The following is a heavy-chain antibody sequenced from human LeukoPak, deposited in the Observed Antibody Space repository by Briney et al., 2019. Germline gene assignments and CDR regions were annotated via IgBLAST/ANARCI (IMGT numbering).Heavy chain of an antibody. CDR3: ARYGRIYPKGMVRGATHYYYYGMDV. CDR2: IYYSGST. D-gene: IGHD3-10*01. Sequence: SETLSLTCTVSGGSISSSSYYWGWIRQPPGKGLEWIGSIYYSGSTNYNPSLKSRVTISVDTSKNQFSLKLSSVTAADTAVYYCARYGRIYPKGMVRGATHYYYYGMDVWGQGTTVTVSS. J-gene: IGHJ6*02. CDR1: GGSISSSSYY. V-gene: IGHV4-39*07.